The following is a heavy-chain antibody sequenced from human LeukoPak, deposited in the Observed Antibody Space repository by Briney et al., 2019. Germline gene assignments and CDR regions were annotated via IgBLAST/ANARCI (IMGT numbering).Heavy chain of an antibody. D-gene: IGHD4-17*01. CDR1: GYSFTSYW. CDR3: VIHLFPGDYGDYVPVPYY. Sequence: GESLKISCKGSGYSFTSYWIGWVRQMPGKGLEWMGIIYPGDSDTRYSPSFQGQVTISADKSLRTAYLQWSSLKASDTAMYYCVIHLFPGDYGDYVPVPYYWGQGTLVTVSS. J-gene: IGHJ4*02. CDR2: IYPGDSDT. V-gene: IGHV5-51*01.